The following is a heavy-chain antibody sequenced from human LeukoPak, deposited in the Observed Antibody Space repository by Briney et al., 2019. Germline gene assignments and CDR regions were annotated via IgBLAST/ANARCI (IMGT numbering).Heavy chain of an antibody. CDR3: AREWTSDSSGYQDAFDI. Sequence: ASVKVSCKASGYTFTNYYIHWVRQAPGHGLEWMGISNPSGDSTNYAQKFQGRVTMTRDTSTSTVYMDLSSLRSEDTAVYYCAREWTSDSSGYQDAFDIWGQGTMVTVSS. D-gene: IGHD3-22*01. CDR1: GYTFTNYY. CDR2: SNPSGDST. V-gene: IGHV1-46*01. J-gene: IGHJ3*02.